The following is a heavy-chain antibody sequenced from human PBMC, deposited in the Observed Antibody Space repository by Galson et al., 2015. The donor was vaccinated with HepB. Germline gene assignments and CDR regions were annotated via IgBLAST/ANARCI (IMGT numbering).Heavy chain of an antibody. CDR2: TYYRSKWYN. D-gene: IGHD7-27*01. J-gene: IGHJ6*02. CDR3: ARGALTGAIYYYGMDV. V-gene: IGHV6-1*01. Sequence: CAISGDSVSSNSAAWNWIRQSPSRGLEWLGRTYYRSKWYNDYAVSVKSRITINPDTSKNQFSLQLNSVTPEDTAVYYCARGALTGAIYYYGMDVWGQGTTVTVSS. CDR1: GDSVSSNSAA.